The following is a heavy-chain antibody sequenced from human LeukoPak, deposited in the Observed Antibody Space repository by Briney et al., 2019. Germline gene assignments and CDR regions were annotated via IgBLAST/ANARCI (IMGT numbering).Heavy chain of an antibody. CDR1: GYTFTGYY. CDR2: INSNSGGT. Sequence: ASVKVSCKASGYTFTGYYMHWVRQAPGQGLEWMGWINSNSGGTNYAQKFQGRVTMTRDTSISTAYMELSRLRSDDTAVYYCARGGIFYGDYGDYFDYWGQGTLVTVSS. D-gene: IGHD4-17*01. V-gene: IGHV1-2*02. CDR3: ARGGIFYGDYGDYFDY. J-gene: IGHJ4*02.